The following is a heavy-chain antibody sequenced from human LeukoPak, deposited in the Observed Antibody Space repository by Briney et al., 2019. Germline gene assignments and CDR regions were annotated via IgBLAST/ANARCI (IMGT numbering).Heavy chain of an antibody. CDR3: ARGGGYFDY. Sequence: SETLSLTCTVSGGSISTYYWSWVRQPPGKGLEWIGYINYSGRTNANSSLKSRVAISVDTSKNQFSLRLSSVTAADTAVYYCARGGGYFDYWGQGTLVTVSS. D-gene: IGHD3-10*01. CDR2: INYSGRT. J-gene: IGHJ4*02. V-gene: IGHV4-59*08. CDR1: GGSISTYY.